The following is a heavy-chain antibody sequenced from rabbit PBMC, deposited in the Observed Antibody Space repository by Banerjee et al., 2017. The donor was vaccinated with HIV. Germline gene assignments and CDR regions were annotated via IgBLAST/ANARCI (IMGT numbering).Heavy chain of an antibody. D-gene: IGHD4-1*01. V-gene: IGHV1S45*01. CDR3: ARDLAGVIGWNFGL. CDR2: IYAGSSGGA. J-gene: IGHJ3*01. CDR1: GFDFSSNA. Sequence: QEQLEESGGDLVKPEGSLTLTCKASGFDFSSNAICWVRQAPGKGLEWIGTIYAGSSGGAYYANWAKGRFTISKTSSTTVTLQMTSLTAADTATYFCARDLAGVIGWNFGLWGQGTLVTVS.